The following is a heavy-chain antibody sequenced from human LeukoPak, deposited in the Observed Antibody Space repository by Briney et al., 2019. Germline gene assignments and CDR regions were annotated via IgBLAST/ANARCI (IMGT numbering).Heavy chain of an antibody. D-gene: IGHD3-22*01. V-gene: IGHV3-9*01. CDR3: AKDLIYDTSGSYGMDV. Sequence: GRSLRLSCAASGFTFDDYAMHWVRQAPGKGLDWVSGISWNSGSIGYADSVKGRFTISRDNAKNSLYLQMNSLRAEDTALYYCAKDLIYDTSGSYGMDVWGQGTTVTVSS. CDR1: GFTFDDYA. J-gene: IGHJ6*02. CDR2: ISWNSGSI.